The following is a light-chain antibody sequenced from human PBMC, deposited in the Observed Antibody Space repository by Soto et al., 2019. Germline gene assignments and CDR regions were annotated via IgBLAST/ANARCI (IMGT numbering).Light chain of an antibody. J-gene: IGKJ1*01. CDR1: QSVSSS. Sequence: EIVMTQSPATLSVSPGERATLSCRASQSVSSSLAWYQQKPGQAPRLLIYGASTRATGIPARFSGSGSGTEFTSTLNRLQSENFAVYYCQQYNNWPPRGTFGQGTKVEIK. CDR3: QQYNNWPPRGT. V-gene: IGKV3-15*01. CDR2: GAS.